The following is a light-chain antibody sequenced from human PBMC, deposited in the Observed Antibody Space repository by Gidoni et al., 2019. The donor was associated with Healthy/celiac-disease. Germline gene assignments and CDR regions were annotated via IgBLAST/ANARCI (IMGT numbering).Light chain of an antibody. J-gene: IGKJ3*01. V-gene: IGKV3-11*01. CDR2: DAS. Sequence: ESVLTQSPATLALSPGERATLSCRASQSVSSCLDWSQQKPGQAPRLLLYDASNRSTGIPARFSGSGSGTAFTLPISSLEPEDFSVSYCQQRSNWPPITFGPGTKVDIK. CDR1: QSVSSC. CDR3: QQRSNWPPIT.